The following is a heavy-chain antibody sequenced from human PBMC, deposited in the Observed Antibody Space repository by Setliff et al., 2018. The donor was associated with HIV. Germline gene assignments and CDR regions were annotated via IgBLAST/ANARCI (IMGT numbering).Heavy chain of an antibody. J-gene: IGHJ4*02. D-gene: IGHD4-17*01. CDR1: GDSISTDY. CDR2: IYNSAST. Sequence: SETLSLTCTVSGDSISTDYWTWIRQPPGKGLEWIGYIYNSASTSYNPSLKSRVTISKDTSKNQLSLKLTSVTAADTAVYFCAGDYAGSGRPFDYWGQGTLVTVSS. V-gene: IGHV4-4*09. CDR3: AGDYAGSGRPFDY.